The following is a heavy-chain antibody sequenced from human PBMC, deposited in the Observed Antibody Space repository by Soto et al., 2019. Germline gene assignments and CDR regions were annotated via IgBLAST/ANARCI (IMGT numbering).Heavy chain of an antibody. CDR1: GYTFTSYA. D-gene: IGHD2-21*02. V-gene: IGHV1-3*01. CDR2: INAGNGNT. Sequence: ASVKVSCKASGYTFTSYAMHWVRQAPGQRLEWMGWINAGNGNTKYSQKFQGRVTITRDTSTSTAYMELRSLRSDDTAVYYCARGVVTAMYNWFDPWGQGTLVTVSS. CDR3: ARGVVTAMYNWFDP. J-gene: IGHJ5*02.